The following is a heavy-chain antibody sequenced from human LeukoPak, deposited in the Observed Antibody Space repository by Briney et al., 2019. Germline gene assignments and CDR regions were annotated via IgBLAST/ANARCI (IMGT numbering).Heavy chain of an antibody. CDR2: IYHSGST. J-gene: IGHJ4*02. CDR3: ARSYGSGSYGKNFDY. Sequence: SETLSLTCAVSGGSISSSNWWSWVRQPPGKGLEWIGEIYHSGSTNYNPSLKSRVTISVDKSKNQFSLKLSSVTAADTAVYYCARSYGSGSYGKNFDYWGQGTLVTVSS. V-gene: IGHV4-4*02. CDR1: GGSISSSNW. D-gene: IGHD3-10*01.